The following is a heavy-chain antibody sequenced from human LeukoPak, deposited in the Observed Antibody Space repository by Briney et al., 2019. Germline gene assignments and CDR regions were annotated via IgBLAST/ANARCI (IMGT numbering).Heavy chain of an antibody. CDR3: ARGGADYGDDYFDY. CDR2: IYYSGST. CDR1: GGSISSGDYY. V-gene: IGHV4-30-4*08. J-gene: IGHJ4*02. Sequence: KPLETLSLTCTVSGGSISSGDYYWSWIRQPPGKGLEWIGYIYYSGSTYYNPSLKSRVTISVDTSKNQFSLKLSSVTAADTAVYYCARGGADYGDDYFDYWGQGTLVTVSS. D-gene: IGHD4-17*01.